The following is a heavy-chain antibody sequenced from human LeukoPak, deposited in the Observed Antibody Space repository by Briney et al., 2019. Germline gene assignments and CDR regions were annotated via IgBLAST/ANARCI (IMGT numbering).Heavy chain of an antibody. V-gene: IGHV4-59*01. D-gene: IGHD3-22*01. CDR1: GGSISSYY. CDR3: ARGRYDSSGYHFDY. J-gene: IGHJ4*02. Sequence: SETLSLTCTVSGGSISSYYWSWIRQPPGKGLEWIGYIYYSGSTNYNPSLKSRVTISVGTSKNQFSLKLSSVTAADTAVYYCARGRYDSSGYHFDYWGQGTLVTVSS. CDR2: IYYSGST.